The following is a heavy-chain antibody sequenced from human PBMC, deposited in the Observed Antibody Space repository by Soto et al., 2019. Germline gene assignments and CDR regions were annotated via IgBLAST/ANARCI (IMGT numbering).Heavy chain of an antibody. Sequence: EPLSLTCTVSGGSITSYYWSWIRQPPGKGLEWIGYIYYSGSTNYNPSLKSRVTISVDTSKNQFSLKLSSVTAAESAVYYCARERNGEAFDIWGQGTTVTVSS. CDR3: ARERNGEAFDI. CDR1: GGSITSYY. V-gene: IGHV4-59*01. J-gene: IGHJ3*02. CDR2: IYYSGST. D-gene: IGHD2-8*01.